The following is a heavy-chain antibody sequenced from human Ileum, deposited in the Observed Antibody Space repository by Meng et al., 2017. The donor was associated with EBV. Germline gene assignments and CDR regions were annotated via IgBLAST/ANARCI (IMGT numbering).Heavy chain of an antibody. Sequence: EVQLVGCGGVLVRPVGALRLACAASGFNFSIYWMHWVRQAPGKGLVCVSHINSDGSAKTYADSVKGRFTISRDNAKNTVYLQMNSLRAEDTAVYYCARGDGSHFFWGQGTLVTVSS. CDR2: INSDGSAK. CDR3: ARGDGSHFF. D-gene: IGHD5-24*01. J-gene: IGHJ4*02. CDR1: GFNFSIYW. V-gene: IGHV3-74*01.